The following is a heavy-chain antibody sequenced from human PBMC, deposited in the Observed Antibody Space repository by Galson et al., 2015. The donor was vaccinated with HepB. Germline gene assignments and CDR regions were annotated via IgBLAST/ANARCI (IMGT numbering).Heavy chain of an antibody. CDR3: VKVRIVGAGDY. D-gene: IGHD1-26*01. CDR2: ISSNGGST. J-gene: IGHJ4*02. V-gene: IGHV3-64D*06. Sequence: SLRLSCAASGFTFSSYAMHWVRQAPGKGLEYVSAISSNGGSTYYADSVKGRFTISRDNSKNTLYLQMSSLRAEDTAVYYCVKVRIVGAGDYWGQGTLVTVSS. CDR1: GFTFSSYA.